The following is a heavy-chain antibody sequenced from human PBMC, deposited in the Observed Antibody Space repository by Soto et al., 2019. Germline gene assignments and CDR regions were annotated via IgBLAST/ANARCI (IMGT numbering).Heavy chain of an antibody. CDR1: GVSISSDGYS. CDR2: IYQSGST. V-gene: IGHV4-30-2*01. CDR3: ARAYYDFWTSYPYGMDV. D-gene: IGHD3-3*01. Sequence: QLQLQESGSGLVKPSQTLSLTCAVSGVSISSDGYSWSWIRQPPGKGLEWIGFIYQSGSTYYNPSLKGRGPMSVDRSKNQFSLKLTSVTAADTAVYYCARAYYDFWTSYPYGMDVWGQGTTVTVSS. J-gene: IGHJ6*02.